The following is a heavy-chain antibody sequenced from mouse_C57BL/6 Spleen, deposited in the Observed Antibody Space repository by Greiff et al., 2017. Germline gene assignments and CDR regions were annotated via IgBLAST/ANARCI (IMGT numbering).Heavy chain of an antibody. J-gene: IGHJ4*01. CDR1: GFNIKDYY. V-gene: IGHV14-2*01. CDR2: IDPEAGET. D-gene: IGHD2-3*01. Sequence: VQLKESGAELVKPGASVKLSCTASGFNIKDYYMHWVKQRTEQGLEWIGRIDPEAGETKYAPNFPGKATIPADTSSNTAYLQLSSLTAEYTAVYYCARFDGYYDYYAMDYWGQGTSVTVSS. CDR3: ARFDGYYDYYAMDY.